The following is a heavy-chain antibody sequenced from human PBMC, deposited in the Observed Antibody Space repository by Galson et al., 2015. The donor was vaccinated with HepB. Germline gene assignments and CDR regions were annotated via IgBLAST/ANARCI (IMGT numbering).Heavy chain of an antibody. J-gene: IGHJ4*02. Sequence: SVKVSCKASGGTFSSYAISWVRQAPGQGLEWMGGIIPIFGTANYAQKFQGRVTITADESTSTAYVELSSLTSEDTAVYYCASDVVVPAAMGSSLDYWGQGTLVTVSS. V-gene: IGHV1-69*13. CDR1: GGTFSSYA. CDR3: ASDVVVPAAMGSSLDY. D-gene: IGHD2-2*01. CDR2: IIPIFGTA.